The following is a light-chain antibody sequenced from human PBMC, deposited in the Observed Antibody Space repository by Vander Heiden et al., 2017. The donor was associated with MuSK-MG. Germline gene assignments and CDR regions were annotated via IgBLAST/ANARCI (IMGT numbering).Light chain of an antibody. J-gene: IGKJ1*01. Sequence: EIVLTQSPGTLSLSPGERATLSCRARQSVSSSYLAWYQQKPGQAPRLLIYGASNRATGIPDRFSGSGSGTDFTLTISSLEPGDFAMYYCHHYDYSQTFGQGTKVEI. CDR3: HHYDYSQT. CDR1: QSVSSSY. V-gene: IGKV3-20*01. CDR2: GAS.